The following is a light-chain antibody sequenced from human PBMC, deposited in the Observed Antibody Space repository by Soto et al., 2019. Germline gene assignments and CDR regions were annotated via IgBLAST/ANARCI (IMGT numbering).Light chain of an antibody. V-gene: IGLV1-44*01. J-gene: IGLJ1*01. CDR1: SSNIGSNT. Sequence: QSVLTQPPPASGAPGQRGTISFSGSSSNIGSNTVNWYQQLPGTAPKLLIYSNNQRPSGVPDRFSGSKSGTSASLAISGLQSEDEADYYCAAWDDSLNGFYVFGTGTKVTVL. CDR3: AAWDDSLNGFYV. CDR2: SNN.